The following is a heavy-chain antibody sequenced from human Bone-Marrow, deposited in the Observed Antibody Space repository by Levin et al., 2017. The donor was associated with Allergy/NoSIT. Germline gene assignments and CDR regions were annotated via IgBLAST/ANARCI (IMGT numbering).Heavy chain of an antibody. Sequence: PGGSLRLSCAASGFTFSSYAMSWVRQAPGKGLEWVSAISGSGGSTYYADSVKGRFTISRDNSKNTLYLQMNSLRAEDTAVYYCARNGGRQGVRFNWFDPWGQGTLVTVSS. J-gene: IGHJ5*02. CDR3: ARNGGRQGVRFNWFDP. V-gene: IGHV3-23*01. CDR2: ISGSGGST. D-gene: IGHD3-10*01. CDR1: GFTFSSYA.